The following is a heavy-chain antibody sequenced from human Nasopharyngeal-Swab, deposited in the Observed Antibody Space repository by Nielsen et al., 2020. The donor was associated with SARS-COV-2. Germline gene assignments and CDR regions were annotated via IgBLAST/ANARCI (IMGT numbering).Heavy chain of an antibody. CDR2: IYPGNSDT. CDR1: GYSFTSYW. J-gene: IGHJ5*02. V-gene: IGHV5-51*01. CDR3: ARRAARDGYNYEVDP. Sequence: GGSLRLSCKGSGYSFTSYWIGWVRQMPGKGLEWMGSIYPGNSDTRYSPAFHGRVTISADKSINTAYLQWTSLRASDTAVYYCARRAARDGYNYEVDPWGQGTLVTVSS. D-gene: IGHD5-24*01.